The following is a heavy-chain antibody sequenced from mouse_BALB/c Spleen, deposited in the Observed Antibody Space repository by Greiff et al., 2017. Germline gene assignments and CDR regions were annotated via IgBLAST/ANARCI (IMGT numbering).Heavy chain of an antibody. CDR3: ARGRGNVDWFAY. Sequence: DVKLVESGGGLVQPGGSLKLSCAASGFTFSSYGMSWVRQTPDKRLELVATINSNGGSTYYPDSVKGRFTISRDNAKNTLYLQMSSLKSEDTAMYYCARGRGNVDWFAYWGQGTLVTVSA. CDR1: GFTFSSYG. J-gene: IGHJ3*01. D-gene: IGHD2-1*01. V-gene: IGHV5-6-3*01. CDR2: INSNGGST.